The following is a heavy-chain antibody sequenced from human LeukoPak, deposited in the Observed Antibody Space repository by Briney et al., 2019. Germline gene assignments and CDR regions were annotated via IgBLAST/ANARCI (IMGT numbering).Heavy chain of an antibody. D-gene: IGHD3-22*01. CDR1: GGSISSSSYY. J-gene: IGHJ3*02. CDR2: IYYSGST. Sequence: SETLSLTCTVSGGSISSSSYYWGWIRQPPGKGLEWIGIIYYSGSTYYNPSLKSRVTLSVDTSKNQFSLKLSSVTAADTAVYYCARMGYYDSSGRYQGAFDIWGQGTMVTVSS. CDR3: ARMGYYDSSGRYQGAFDI. V-gene: IGHV4-39*07.